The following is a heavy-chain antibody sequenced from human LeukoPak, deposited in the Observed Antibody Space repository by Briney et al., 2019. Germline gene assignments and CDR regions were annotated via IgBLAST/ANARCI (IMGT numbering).Heavy chain of an antibody. V-gene: IGHV3-7*05. Sequence: GGSLRLSCTASTLTLNNYWMSWVCQAPGKGLEWVANIKQDGSEKYHVDSVKGRFTISRDNAKNSLYLQMNSLRAEDTAVYYCASRAGYTGSWSAFDYWGQGTLVTVSS. CDR3: ASRAGYTGSWSAFDY. J-gene: IGHJ4*02. CDR1: TLTLNNYW. D-gene: IGHD6-13*01. CDR2: IKQDGSEK.